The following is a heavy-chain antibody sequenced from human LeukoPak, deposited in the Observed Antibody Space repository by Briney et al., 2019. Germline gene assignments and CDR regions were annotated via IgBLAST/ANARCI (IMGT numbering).Heavy chain of an antibody. J-gene: IGHJ4*02. CDR2: ISYDGSNK. V-gene: IGHV3-30*18. D-gene: IGHD2-2*01. Sequence: GGSLRLSCAASGFTFSSYGMHWVRQAPGKGLEWVAVISYDGSNKYYADSVKGRFTISRDNSKNTLYLQMNSLRAEDTAVYYCAEDYAGYCSSTSCYGAIDYWGQGTLVTVSS. CDR3: AEDYAGYCSSTSCYGAIDY. CDR1: GFTFSSYG.